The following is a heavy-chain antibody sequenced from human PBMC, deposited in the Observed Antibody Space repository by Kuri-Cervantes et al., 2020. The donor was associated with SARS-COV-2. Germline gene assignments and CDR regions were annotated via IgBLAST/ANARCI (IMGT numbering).Heavy chain of an antibody. CDR3: AKDQGDSYGISYFDY. Sequence: GESLKISCAASGFTFSSYGMHWVRQAPGKGLEWVAFIRYDGNNKYYADSVKGRFTISRDNSKNTLYLQMNSLRAEDTAVYYCAKDQGDSYGISYFDYWGQGTLVTVSS. CDR1: GFTFSSYG. J-gene: IGHJ4*02. V-gene: IGHV3-30*02. D-gene: IGHD5-18*01. CDR2: IRYDGNNK.